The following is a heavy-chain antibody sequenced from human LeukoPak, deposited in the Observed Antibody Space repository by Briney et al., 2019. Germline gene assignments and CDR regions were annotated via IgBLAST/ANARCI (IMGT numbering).Heavy chain of an antibody. CDR2: IKQDGSEK. J-gene: IGHJ6*03. V-gene: IGHV3-7*01. D-gene: IGHD2-2*01. CDR1: GFTFSSYW. CDR3: ARVGGIVVVPAAMPTNYYMDV. Sequence: GGSLRLSCAASGFTFSSYWMSWVRQAPGKGLEWVANIKQDGSEKYYVDSVKGRFTISRDNAKNSLYLQMNSLRAEDTAVYYCARVGGIVVVPAAMPTNYYMDVWGKGTTVTISS.